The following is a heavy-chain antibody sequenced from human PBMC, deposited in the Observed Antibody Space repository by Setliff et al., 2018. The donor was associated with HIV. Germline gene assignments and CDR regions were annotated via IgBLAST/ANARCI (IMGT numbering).Heavy chain of an antibody. CDR2: IYYSGTT. D-gene: IGHD5-12*01. CDR3: AGRGGYNDWYFDY. J-gene: IGHJ4*02. V-gene: IGHV4-39*07. CDR1: GDSMSNSGYY. Sequence: SETLSLTCTVSGDSMSNSGYYWSWLRQSPGKGLEWIGSIYYSGTTNYNPSLESRVTISIDTSKSQFSLKLTSVTTADTAMYYCAGRGGYNDWYFDYWGQGALVTVPQ.